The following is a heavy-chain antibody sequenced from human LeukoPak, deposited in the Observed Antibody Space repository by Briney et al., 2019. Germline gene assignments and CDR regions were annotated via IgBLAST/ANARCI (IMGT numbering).Heavy chain of an antibody. CDR1: GFPFIEYS. J-gene: IGHJ4*02. Sequence: GSLRLSCTASGFPFIEYSMNWVRPVPGKGLEWISYIGIDSGNTKYADSVRGRFTISADKAKNSLYLQMNGLRVEDTAVYYCARDHNYAFDNWGQGTLVSVAS. V-gene: IGHV3-48*01. CDR2: IGIDSGNT. CDR3: ARDHNYAFDN. D-gene: IGHD1-1*01.